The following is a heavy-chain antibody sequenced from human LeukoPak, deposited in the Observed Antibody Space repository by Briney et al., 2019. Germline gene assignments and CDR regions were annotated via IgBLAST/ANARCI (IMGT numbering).Heavy chain of an antibody. J-gene: IGHJ6*03. CDR3: ARLRGGYYYYYYMDV. Sequence: SETLSLTCAVSGFFISSGYYWGWIRQPPGKGLEWIGSIYHSDSTYYNPSLKSRVTISVDTSKNQFSLKLSSVTAADTAVYYCARLRGGYYYYYYMDVWGKGTTVTVSS. CDR1: GFFISSGYY. CDR2: IYHSDST. D-gene: IGHD3-16*01. V-gene: IGHV4-38-2*01.